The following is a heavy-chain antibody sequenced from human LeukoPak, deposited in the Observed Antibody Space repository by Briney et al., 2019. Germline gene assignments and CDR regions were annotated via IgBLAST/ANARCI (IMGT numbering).Heavy chain of an antibody. CDR1: GGTFSSYA. J-gene: IGHJ4*02. V-gene: IGHV1-69*05. CDR3: ASGERFLEWLLPFDY. Sequence: GASVKVSCKASGGTFSSYAISWVRQAPGQGLEWMGGIIPIFGTANYAQKFQGRVTITTDESTSTAYMELSSLRSEDTAVYYCASGERFLEWLLPFDYWGQGTLVTVSS. CDR2: IIPIFGTA. D-gene: IGHD3-3*01.